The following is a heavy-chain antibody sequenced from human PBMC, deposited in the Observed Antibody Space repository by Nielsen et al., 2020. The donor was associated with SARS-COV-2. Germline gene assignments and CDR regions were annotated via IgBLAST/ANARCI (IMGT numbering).Heavy chain of an antibody. CDR3: AVYGDYDFYYYYGMDV. D-gene: IGHD4-17*01. V-gene: IGHV3-21*01. J-gene: IGHJ6*02. CDR1: GFTFSSYW. CDR2: ISSSSSYI. Sequence: GGSLRLSCAASGFTFSSYWMSWVRQAPGKGLEWVSSISSSSSYIYYADSAKGRFTISRDNAKNSLYLQMNSLRAEDTAVYYCAVYGDYDFYYYYGMDVWGQGTTVTVSS.